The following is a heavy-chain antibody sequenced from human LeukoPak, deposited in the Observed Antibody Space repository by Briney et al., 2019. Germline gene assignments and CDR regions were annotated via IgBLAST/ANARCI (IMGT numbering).Heavy chain of an antibody. V-gene: IGHV4-34*01. CDR2: INRGGST. CDR1: GGSFYGYY. D-gene: IGHD2-2*01. CDR3: ARGGGAATAANRDAFGI. J-gene: IGHJ3*02. Sequence: NPSETLSLTCAVYGGSFYGYYWTWIRQPPGKGLEWIGEINRGGSTNYNPSLDSRVTMSVDTSKNQFSLRLTSVTAADTAVYYCARGGGAATAANRDAFGIWGQGTMVTVSS.